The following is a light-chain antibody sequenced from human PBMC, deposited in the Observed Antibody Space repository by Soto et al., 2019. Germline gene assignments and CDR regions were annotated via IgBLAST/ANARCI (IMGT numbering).Light chain of an antibody. J-gene: IGKJ2*01. CDR2: TAS. Sequence: DIQMTQSPSSLSASVGDRVTITCRAHQGISNYLAWYQQKPGKAPGLLIYTASHLQRGVQSRFSGSGSGTVFTLTINTLQPEDVATYYCQKYNSSPITFGRGTRLEIK. V-gene: IGKV1-27*01. CDR1: QGISNY. CDR3: QKYNSSPIT.